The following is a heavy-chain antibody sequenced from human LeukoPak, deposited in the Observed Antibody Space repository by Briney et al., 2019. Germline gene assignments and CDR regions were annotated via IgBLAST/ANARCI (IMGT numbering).Heavy chain of an antibody. CDR2: ISYDGSNK. J-gene: IGHJ4*02. V-gene: IGHV3-30-3*01. Sequence: GGSLRLSCAASGFTFSSYAMHWVRQAPGKGLEWVAVISYDGSNKYYADSVKGRFTISRDNSKNTLYLQMNSLRAEDTAVYYCARIDLLYGSGSPNETPNKGANDYWGQGTLVTVSS. CDR1: GFTFSSYA. D-gene: IGHD3-10*01. CDR3: ARIDLLYGSGSPNETPNKGANDY.